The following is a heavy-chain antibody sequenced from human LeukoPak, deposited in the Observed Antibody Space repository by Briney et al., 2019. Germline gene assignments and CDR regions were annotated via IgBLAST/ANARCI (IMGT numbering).Heavy chain of an antibody. CDR1: GYTFTSYG. CDR2: ISAYNGNT. Sequence: AASVKVSCKASGYTFTSYGISWVRQAPGQGLEWMGWISAYNGNTNYAQKPQGRVTMTTDTSTSTAYMELRSLRSDDTAVYYCARWRSSTSFPLDDYWGQGTLVTVSS. J-gene: IGHJ4*02. CDR3: ARWRSSTSFPLDDY. V-gene: IGHV1-18*01. D-gene: IGHD2-2*01.